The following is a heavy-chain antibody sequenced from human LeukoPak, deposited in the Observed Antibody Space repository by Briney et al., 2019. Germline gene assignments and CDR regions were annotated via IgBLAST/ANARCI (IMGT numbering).Heavy chain of an antibody. CDR2: INHSGST. D-gene: IGHD3-22*01. V-gene: IGHV4-39*07. J-gene: IGHJ4*02. Sequence: SETLSLTCTVSGGSISSSTYYWGWIRQPPGKGLEWIGEINHSGSTNYNPSLKSRVTISVDTSKNQFSLKLSSVTAADTAVYYCARRAFFSYYYDSSGYYYFDYWGQGTLVTVSS. CDR1: GGSISSSTYY. CDR3: ARRAFFSYYYDSSGYYYFDY.